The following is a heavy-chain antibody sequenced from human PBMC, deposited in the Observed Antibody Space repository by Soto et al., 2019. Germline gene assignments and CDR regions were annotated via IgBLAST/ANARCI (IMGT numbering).Heavy chain of an antibody. D-gene: IGHD5-18*01. J-gene: IGHJ4*02. CDR1: GFTFSDHY. CDR3: ARVPPNTALDY. Sequence: EVQLVESGGGLVQPGGSLRLSCAASGFTFSDHYMDWVRQAPGKGLEWVGRTRNKANSYTTEYAASVKGRFTISRDDSKKSLYLQMNSLKTEDKAVYYCARVPPNTALDYWGQGTLVTVSS. CDR2: TRNKANSYTT. V-gene: IGHV3-72*01.